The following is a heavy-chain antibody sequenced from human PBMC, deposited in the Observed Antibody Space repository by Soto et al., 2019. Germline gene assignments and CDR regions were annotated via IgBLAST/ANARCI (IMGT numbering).Heavy chain of an antibody. J-gene: IGHJ6*02. CDR2: IYYSGST. V-gene: IGHV4-59*01. Sequence: PSEPLSLTYTVSGGSIIIYYWSWIRQPPGKGLEWIGYIYYSGSTNYNPSLKSRVTISVDTSKNQFSLKLSSVTAADTAVYYCARSYDSSGYASVDVWGQGNTVTVSS. CDR1: GGSIIIYY. CDR3: ARSYDSSGYASVDV. D-gene: IGHD3-22*01.